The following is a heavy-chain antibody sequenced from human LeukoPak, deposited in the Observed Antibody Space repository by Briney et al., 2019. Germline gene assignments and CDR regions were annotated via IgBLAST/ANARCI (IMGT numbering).Heavy chain of an antibody. CDR3: ARAYFDQTGYFYAMDV. V-gene: IGHV4-4*07. CDR1: GDSISSYY. Sequence: PSETLSLTCTVSGDSISSYYWSWIRQPAGKGLEWIGRIYVTGRSNYSPSLKSRVTMSVDTSRNQFSLKVNSVTAADTAVYFCARAYFDQTGYFYAMDVWGQGTTVTVSS. J-gene: IGHJ6*02. CDR2: IYVTGRS. D-gene: IGHD3-9*01.